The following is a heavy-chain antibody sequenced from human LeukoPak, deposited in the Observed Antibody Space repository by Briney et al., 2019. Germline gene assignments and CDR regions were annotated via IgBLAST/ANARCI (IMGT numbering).Heavy chain of an antibody. Sequence: SETLSLTCTVSGASISDSYWSWIRQPAGKGLEWIGRLYTSVSTSYNASLRSRVAMSVDTSRNEIYLTLNDVTGADTAVYYCARSDCYGGNCYTFRFDRWGQGIEVLASS. V-gene: IGHV4-4*07. CDR1: GASISDSY. CDR2: LYTSVST. D-gene: IGHD4-23*01. J-gene: IGHJ5*02. CDR3: ARSDCYGGNCYTFRFDR.